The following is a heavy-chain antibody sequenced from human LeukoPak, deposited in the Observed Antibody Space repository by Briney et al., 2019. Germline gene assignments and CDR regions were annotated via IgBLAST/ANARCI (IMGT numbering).Heavy chain of an antibody. CDR3: ARYRAAGGFDY. D-gene: IGHD6-13*01. J-gene: IGHJ4*02. V-gene: IGHV3-64*02. Sequence: GGSLRLSCAASGFTFSSYAMHWVRQAPGKGLEYVSAISNNGGSTYYADSMKGRFTISRDNSKNTLYLQMGSLRAEDMAVYYCARYRAAGGFDYWGQGTLVTVSS. CDR1: GFTFSSYA. CDR2: ISNNGGST.